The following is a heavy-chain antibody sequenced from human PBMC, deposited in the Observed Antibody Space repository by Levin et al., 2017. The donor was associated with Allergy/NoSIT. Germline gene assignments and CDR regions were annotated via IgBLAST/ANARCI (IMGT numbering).Heavy chain of an antibody. CDR1: GGSFSSFY. Sequence: PSETLSLTCGVYGGSFSSFYWSWMRQPPGKGLEWIGEINHSGTTKYNPSLKSRVTISVDTSENEISLRLSSVTAAGTAMDYCAGAFASAGTDSLYFYYYGVDVWGQGTTVTVSS. V-gene: IGHV4-34*01. CDR3: AGAFASAGTDSLYFYYYGVDV. CDR2: INHSGTT. J-gene: IGHJ6*02. D-gene: IGHD6-25*01.